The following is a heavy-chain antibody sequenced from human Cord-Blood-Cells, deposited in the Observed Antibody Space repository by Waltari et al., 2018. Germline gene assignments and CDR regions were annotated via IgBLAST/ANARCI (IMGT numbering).Heavy chain of an antibody. D-gene: IGHD3-9*01. CDR2: INHSGST. CDR3: ARQFDILTGYYTFDI. Sequence: QVQLQQWGAGLLKPSETLSLTCAVYGGSFSGYYWTWIPHPPWKGLEWIGEINHSGSTNYNPSLKSGVTISVDTSKNQFSLKLSSVTAADTAVYYCARQFDILTGYYTFDIWGQGTMVTVSS. CDR1: GGSFSGYY. V-gene: IGHV4-34*01. J-gene: IGHJ3*02.